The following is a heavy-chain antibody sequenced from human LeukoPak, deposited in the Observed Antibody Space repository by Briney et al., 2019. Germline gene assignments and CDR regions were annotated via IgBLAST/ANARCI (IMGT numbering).Heavy chain of an antibody. CDR1: GFNSNNYA. Sequence: GGSLRLSCAASGFNSNNYAMSWVRQAPGKGLEWLSVISESGGGTYYADSVKGRFTISKDNSKNTLFLQMNSLRAEDTAVYFCARGGGLDVWGQGATVTVSS. J-gene: IGHJ6*02. CDR2: ISESGGGT. V-gene: IGHV3-23*01. CDR3: ARGGGLDV. D-gene: IGHD3-16*01.